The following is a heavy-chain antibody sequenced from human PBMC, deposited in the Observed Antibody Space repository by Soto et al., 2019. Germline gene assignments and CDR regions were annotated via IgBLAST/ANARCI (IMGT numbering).Heavy chain of an antibody. D-gene: IGHD2-15*01. CDR2: MNPNSGNT. J-gene: IGHJ6*03. V-gene: IGHV1-8*01. CDR3: ARPYCSGGSCYSGYYYYMDV. CDR1: GYTFTSYD. Sequence: ASVKVSCKASGYTFTSYDINWVRQATGQGLEWMGWMNPNSGNTGYAQKFQGRVTMTRNTSISTAYMELSSLRSEDTAVYYCARPYCSGGSCYSGYYYYMDVWGKGTTVTVSS.